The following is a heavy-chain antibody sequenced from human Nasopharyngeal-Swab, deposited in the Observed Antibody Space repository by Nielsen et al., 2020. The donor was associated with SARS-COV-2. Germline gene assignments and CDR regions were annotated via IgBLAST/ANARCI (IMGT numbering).Heavy chain of an antibody. V-gene: IGHV1-2*06. CDR1: GYTFTDYY. D-gene: IGHD6-19*01. Sequence: ASVTVSCKASGYTFTDYYMHWVRPPPGQEPEWMGRINPNSGGTNYAQKFQGRVSMTRDTSISTVYMELNRLTSDDSTVYYCARSYSSGWADFDYWGQGTLVTVSS. J-gene: IGHJ4*02. CDR2: INPNSGGT. CDR3: ARSYSSGWADFDY.